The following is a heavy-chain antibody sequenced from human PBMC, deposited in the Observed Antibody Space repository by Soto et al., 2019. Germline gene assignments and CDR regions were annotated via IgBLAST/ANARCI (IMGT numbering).Heavy chain of an antibody. V-gene: IGHV3-30-3*01. J-gene: IGHJ1*01. CDR1: GFTFSSYA. CDR2: ISYDGSNK. Sequence: QVQLVESGGGVVQPGRSLRLSCAASGFTFSSYAMHWVRQAPGKGLEWVAVISYDGSNKYYADSVKGRFTISRDNSKNKLYLQMNSLRAEDTAVYYCSRDLAIAVAGTDFQHWGQGTLVTGSS. CDR3: SRDLAIAVAGTDFQH. D-gene: IGHD6-19*01.